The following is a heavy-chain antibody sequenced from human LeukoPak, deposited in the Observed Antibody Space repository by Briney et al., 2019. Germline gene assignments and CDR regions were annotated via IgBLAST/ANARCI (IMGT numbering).Heavy chain of an antibody. V-gene: IGHV4-34*01. J-gene: IGHJ6*02. CDR2: INHSGST. CDR1: GGSFSGYY. Sequence: SETLSLTCAVYGGSFSGYYWSWIRQPPGKGLEWIGEINHSGSTNNNPSLKSRVTISVDTSKNQFYLKLSSVTAADTAVYYCARAGSLRPTNSSGWFYYYYGMDVWGQGTTVTVSS. D-gene: IGHD6-19*01. CDR3: ARAGSLRPTNSSGWFYYYYGMDV.